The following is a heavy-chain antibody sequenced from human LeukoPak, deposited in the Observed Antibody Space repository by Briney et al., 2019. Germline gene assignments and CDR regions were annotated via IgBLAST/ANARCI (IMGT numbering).Heavy chain of an antibody. CDR1: GFTFDDYA. J-gene: IGHJ4*02. CDR3: AKVGAAAVTGHYFDY. D-gene: IGHD6-13*01. V-gene: IGHV3-9*01. Sequence: GGSLRLSCAASGFTFDDYAMHWVRQAPGKGLEWVSGISWNSGSIGYADSVKGRFTISRDNAKNSLYLQMNSLRAEDTALYYCAKVGAAAVTGHYFDYWGQGTLVNVSS. CDR2: ISWNSGSI.